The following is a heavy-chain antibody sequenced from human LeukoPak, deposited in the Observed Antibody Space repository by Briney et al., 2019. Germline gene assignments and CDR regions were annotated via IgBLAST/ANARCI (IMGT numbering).Heavy chain of an antibody. CDR2: ISYDGSNK. CDR3: AKGHSPYCGGDCYTTPDY. Sequence: GGSLRLSCAASGFTFSSYAMNWVRQAPGKGLEWVAVISYDGSNKYYADSVKGRFTISRDNSKNTLYLQMNSLRAEDTAVYYCAKGHSPYCGGDCYTTPDYWGQGTLVTVSS. CDR1: GFTFSSYA. J-gene: IGHJ4*02. V-gene: IGHV3-30*18. D-gene: IGHD2-21*02.